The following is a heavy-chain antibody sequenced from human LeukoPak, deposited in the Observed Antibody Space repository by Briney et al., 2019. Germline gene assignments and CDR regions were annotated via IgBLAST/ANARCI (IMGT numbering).Heavy chain of an antibody. V-gene: IGHV3-74*01. CDR2: INDDGSSA. CDR3: ARAGVGVTKGLRYYYYYMDV. Sequence: GGSLRLSCAASGFTFSSYWMHWVRQAPGKGLVWVSRINDDGSSATYADSVKGRFTFSRDNAKNTLYLQMNSLRAEDTAVYYCARAGVGVTKGLRYYYYYMDVWGKGTTVTVSS. CDR1: GFTFSSYW. D-gene: IGHD4-17*01. J-gene: IGHJ6*03.